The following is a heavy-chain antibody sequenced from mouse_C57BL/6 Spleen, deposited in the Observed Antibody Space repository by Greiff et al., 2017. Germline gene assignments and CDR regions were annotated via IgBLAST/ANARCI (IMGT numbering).Heavy chain of an antibody. CDR1: GYTFTDYE. D-gene: IGHD1-1*01. V-gene: IGHV1-15*01. Sequence: QVQLQQSGAELVRPGASVTLSCKASGYTFTDYEMHWVKQTPVHGLEWIGAIDPETGGTAYNQKFKGKAILTADKSSSTAYMELRSLTSEDSAVYYCTRPMGYGSSYGYWGQGTTRTVSS. J-gene: IGHJ2*01. CDR2: IDPETGGT. CDR3: TRPMGYGSSYGY.